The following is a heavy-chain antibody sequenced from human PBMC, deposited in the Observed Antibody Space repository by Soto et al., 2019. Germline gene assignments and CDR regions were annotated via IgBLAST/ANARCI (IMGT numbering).Heavy chain of an antibody. D-gene: IGHD3-22*01. CDR1: GYTFTSYG. Sequence: GASVKVSCKASGYTFTSYGIHWVRQAPGQRLEWTGWINAGNGNTKYSEKFQGRVTITRDTSASTAYPELSSLRSEDTAVYYCARDPNDSSAYYHHYYYGMDVWGQGTTVTVS. CDR2: INAGNGNT. CDR3: ARDPNDSSAYYHHYYYGMDV. V-gene: IGHV1-3*01. J-gene: IGHJ6*02.